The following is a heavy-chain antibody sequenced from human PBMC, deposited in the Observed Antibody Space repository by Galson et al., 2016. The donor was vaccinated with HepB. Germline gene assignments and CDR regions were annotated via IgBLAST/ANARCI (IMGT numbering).Heavy chain of an antibody. D-gene: IGHD4-23*01. V-gene: IGHV2-5*02. CDR2: IYWDDDQ. Sequence: SGFSLLTNGVGVGWIRQTPGQALEWLALIYWDDDQRYSPSLRSRLTITKDIRKNQVVLTMTDIDPVDAGTFYCARLTWRGRDSRGNLFLFDYWGQGIRVTVSS. J-gene: IGHJ4*02. CDR1: GFSLLTNGVG. CDR3: ARLTWRGRDSRGNLFLFDY.